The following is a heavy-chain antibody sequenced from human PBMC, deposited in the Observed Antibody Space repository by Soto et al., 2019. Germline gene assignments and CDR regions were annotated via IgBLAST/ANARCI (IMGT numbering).Heavy chain of an antibody. J-gene: IGHJ3*02. Sequence: ASVKVSCKASGYTLTSYGISWVRQAPGQGLEWMGWISAYNGNTNYAQKLQGRVTMTTDTSTSTAYMELRSLRSDDTAVYYCARDVYSSSWADAFDIWGQGTMVTVSS. D-gene: IGHD6-13*01. CDR2: ISAYNGNT. CDR1: GYTLTSYG. CDR3: ARDVYSSSWADAFDI. V-gene: IGHV1-18*04.